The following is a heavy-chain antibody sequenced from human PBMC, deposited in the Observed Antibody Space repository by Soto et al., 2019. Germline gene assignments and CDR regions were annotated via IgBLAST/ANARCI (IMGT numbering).Heavy chain of an antibody. CDR2: ISAYNGNT. V-gene: IGHV1-18*01. CDR1: GYTFTNYG. D-gene: IGHD3-9*01. CDR3: ACPHNYTLTDSYTNWFDP. J-gene: IGHJ5*02. Sequence: QVQLVQSGAEVKKPGASVKVSCKASGYTFTNYGISWVRQAPGQGLEWMGWISAYNGNTDHAQKYQASVTMTTDSSTSTAYLELRSLRSDATAVSYGACPHNYTLTDSYTNWFDPWGQGTLVTVSS.